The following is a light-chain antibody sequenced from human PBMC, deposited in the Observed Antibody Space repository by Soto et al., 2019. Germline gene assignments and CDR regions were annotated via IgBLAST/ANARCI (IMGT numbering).Light chain of an antibody. CDR3: GTWDSSLSAYV. J-gene: IGLJ1*01. CDR1: SFNIGKNY. V-gene: IGLV1-51*01. CDR2: DSN. Sequence: QSVLTQPPSVSAAPGQTVTISCSGGSFNIGKNYVSWYQQLLPGTAPKLLIYDSNKRPSGIPDRFSGSKSGTSGTLDITGLQTGDEADYFCGTWDSSLSAYVFGTGTKLTVL.